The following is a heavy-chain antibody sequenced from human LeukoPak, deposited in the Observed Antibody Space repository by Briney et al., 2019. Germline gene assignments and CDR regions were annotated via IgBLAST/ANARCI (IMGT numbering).Heavy chain of an antibody. J-gene: IGHJ4*02. V-gene: IGHV3-53*01. Sequence: TGGSLRLSCAASGFTVSSNYMSWVRQAPGKGLEWVSVIYTSDSTYYADSVKGRFTISRDNSKNTLYLQMYSLRAEDTAVYYRARDYFDYWGQGTLVTVSP. CDR1: GFTVSSNY. CDR2: IYTSDST. CDR3: ARDYFDY.